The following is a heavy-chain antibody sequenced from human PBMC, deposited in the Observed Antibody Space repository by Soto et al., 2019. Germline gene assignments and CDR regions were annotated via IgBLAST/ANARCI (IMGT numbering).Heavy chain of an antibody. Sequence: GSLRLSCAASGFTFSSYSMNWVRQAPGKGLEWVSSISSSSSYIYYADSVKGRFTISRDNAKNSLYLQMNSLRAEDTAVYYCARGAAAPMTTVTTDYWGQGTLVTVSS. V-gene: IGHV3-21*01. J-gene: IGHJ4*02. CDR3: ARGAAAPMTTVTTDY. CDR1: GFTFSSYS. D-gene: IGHD4-17*01. CDR2: ISSSSSYI.